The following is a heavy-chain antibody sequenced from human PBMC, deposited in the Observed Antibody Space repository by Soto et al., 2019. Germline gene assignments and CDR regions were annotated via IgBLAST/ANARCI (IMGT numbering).Heavy chain of an antibody. CDR1: Y. CDR3: AKDTPFGLWFGAP. D-gene: IGHD3-10*01. CDR2: IYYSGST. V-gene: IGHV4-39*07. J-gene: IGHJ2*01. Sequence: YCDKNRQPPGKGLEWIGSIYYSGSTYYNRSLKSRITISVDTSKNSLYLQMNSLRAEDTAVYYCAKDTPFGLWFGAPWGRGTLVTVSS.